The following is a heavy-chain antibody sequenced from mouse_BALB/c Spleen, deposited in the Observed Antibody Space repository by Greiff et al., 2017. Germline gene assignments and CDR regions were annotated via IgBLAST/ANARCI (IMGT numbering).Heavy chain of an antibody. Sequence: EVHLVESGGGLVKPGGSLKLSCAASGFTFSSYGMSWVRQTPDKRLEWVATISSGGSYTYYPDSVKGRFTISRDNAKNTLYLQMSSLKSEDTAMYYCARHIHGNSMDYWGQGTSVTVSS. J-gene: IGHJ4*01. CDR2: ISSGGSYT. V-gene: IGHV5-6*01. D-gene: IGHD2-1*01. CDR3: ARHIHGNSMDY. CDR1: GFTFSSYG.